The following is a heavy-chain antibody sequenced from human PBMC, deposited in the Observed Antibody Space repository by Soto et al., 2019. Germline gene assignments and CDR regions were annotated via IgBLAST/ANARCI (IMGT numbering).Heavy chain of an antibody. CDR2: IYHTGTT. CDR3: VRERTIFGVAPGGGVDV. Sequence: QLQLQESGSGLVKPSQTLSLTCAVSGGSITTSDYSWSWIRQPPGRGLEWIGSIYHTGTTHYIPSLKSRATMSLDKSKNQFSLDLTSMTAADTAVYYCVRERTIFGVAPGGGVDVWGRGTTVTVSS. D-gene: IGHD3-3*01. V-gene: IGHV4-30-2*01. CDR1: GGSITTSDYS. J-gene: IGHJ6*02.